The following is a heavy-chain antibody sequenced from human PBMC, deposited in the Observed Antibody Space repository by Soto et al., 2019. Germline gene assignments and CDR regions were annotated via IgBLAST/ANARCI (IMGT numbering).Heavy chain of an antibody. J-gene: IGHJ6*02. CDR1: GYSISSGYY. V-gene: IGHV4-38-2*02. Sequence: SETLSLTCAVSGYSISSGYYWGWIRQPPGKGLEWIGSIYHSGSTYYNPSLKSRVTISVDTSKNQFSLKLSSVTAADTAGYYCAREIRVGATLYYYYGMDVWGQGTTVTVSS. D-gene: IGHD1-26*01. CDR3: AREIRVGATLYYYYGMDV. CDR2: IYHSGST.